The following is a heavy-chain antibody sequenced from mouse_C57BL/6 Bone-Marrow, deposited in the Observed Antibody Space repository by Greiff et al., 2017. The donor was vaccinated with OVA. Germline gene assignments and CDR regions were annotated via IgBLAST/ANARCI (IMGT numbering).Heavy chain of an antibody. J-gene: IGHJ3*01. Sequence: QVQLQQSGAELVKPGASVKISCKASGYAFSSYWMNWVKQRPGKGLEWIGQIYPGDGDTNYNGKFKGKATLTADKSSSTAYMQLSSLTSEDSAVYFCARSITTVVARGSWFAYWGQGTLVTVSA. CDR1: GYAFSSYW. CDR2: IYPGDGDT. D-gene: IGHD1-1*01. CDR3: ARSITTVVARGSWFAY. V-gene: IGHV1-80*01.